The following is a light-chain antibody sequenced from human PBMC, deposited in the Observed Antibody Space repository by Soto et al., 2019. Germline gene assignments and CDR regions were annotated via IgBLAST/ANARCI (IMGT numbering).Light chain of an antibody. CDR1: QSVLYSSNNKNY. V-gene: IGKV4-1*01. J-gene: IGKJ2*01. CDR2: WAS. Sequence: DIVMTQSPDSLAVSLGERATINCKSSQSVLYSSNNKNYLAWYQQRPGQPPKLLIYWASTRESGVPDRFSGSWSGTDFTLTITSLQAEDVAVYYCQYYESTPPTFGQGTKLEIK. CDR3: QYYESTPPT.